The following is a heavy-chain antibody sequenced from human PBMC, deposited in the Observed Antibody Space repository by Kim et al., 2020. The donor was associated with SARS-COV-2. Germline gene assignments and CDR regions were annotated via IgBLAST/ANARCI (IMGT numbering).Heavy chain of an antibody. V-gene: IGHV3-15*01. CDR3: TRFVRSSYGMGV. J-gene: IGHJ6*02. D-gene: IGHD3-10*01. Sequence: HSAAPRKGRVTLSRAASKNTLYLQMNSPKTEDTAVYYCTRFVRSSYGMGVWGQGTTVTVSS.